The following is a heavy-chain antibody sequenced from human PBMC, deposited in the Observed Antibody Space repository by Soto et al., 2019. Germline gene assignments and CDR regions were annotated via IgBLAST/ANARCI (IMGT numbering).Heavy chain of an antibody. CDR2: IDGSGGIT. CDR3: VKNSGWFNT. CDR1: GFTFGTTD. D-gene: IGHD3-10*01. Sequence: VGSLRLSCAASGFTFGTTDMSWVRQAPGEGLEWVSTIDGSGGITYYADSVKGRFTISRDNSRNTVYLQMDSLRGDDTALYYCVKNSGWFNTWGQGALVTVSS. V-gene: IGHV3-23*01. J-gene: IGHJ5*02.